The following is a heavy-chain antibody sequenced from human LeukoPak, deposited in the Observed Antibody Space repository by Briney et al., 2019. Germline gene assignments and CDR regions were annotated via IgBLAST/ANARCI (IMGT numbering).Heavy chain of an antibody. D-gene: IGHD3-22*01. J-gene: IGHJ4*02. CDR2: INPSGGST. Sequence: GASVKVSCKASGYTFTSYYIHWVRQAPGQGLEWMGLINPSGGSTNFAQKFQGRVTMTRDTSTSTGNMELSSLRSEDTAVYYCAREATYYYDSSGYLYWGQGTLVTVSS. CDR3: AREATYYYDSSGYLY. CDR1: GYTFTSYY. V-gene: IGHV1-46*01.